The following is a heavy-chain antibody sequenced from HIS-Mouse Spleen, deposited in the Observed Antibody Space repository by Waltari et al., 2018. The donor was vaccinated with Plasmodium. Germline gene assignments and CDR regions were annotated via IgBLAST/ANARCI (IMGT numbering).Heavy chain of an antibody. J-gene: IGHJ2*01. CDR3: ARVTSSGVYWYFDL. CDR2: TNHSGST. V-gene: IGHV4-34*01. CDR1: GGSFSGYY. D-gene: IGHD3-3*01. Sequence: QVQLQQWGAGLLKPSETLSLTCAVYGGSFSGYYWGWIRQPPGKGLEWMGETNHSGSTNSNPSLKSRVTISVDTSKNQFSLKLSSVTAADTAVYYCARVTSSGVYWYFDLWGRGTLVTVSS.